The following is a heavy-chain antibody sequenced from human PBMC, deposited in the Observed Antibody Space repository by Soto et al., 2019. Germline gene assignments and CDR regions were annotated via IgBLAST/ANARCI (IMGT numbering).Heavy chain of an antibody. V-gene: IGHV1-24*01. CDR1: GYTLTELS. D-gene: IGHD3-10*01. CDR3: ATLYGSGSHIYYCYGMDV. CDR2: FDPEDGET. J-gene: IGHJ6*02. Sequence: ASVKVSCKVSGYTLTELSMHWVRQAPGKGLEWMGGFDPEDGETIYAQKFQGRVTMTEDTSTDTAYMELSSLRSEDTAVYYCATLYGSGSHIYYCYGMDVWGQGTTVTVS.